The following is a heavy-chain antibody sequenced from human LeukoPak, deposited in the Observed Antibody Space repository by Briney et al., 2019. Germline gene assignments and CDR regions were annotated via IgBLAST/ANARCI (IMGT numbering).Heavy chain of an antibody. CDR1: GGSISSYY. V-gene: IGHV4-59*01. CDR2: IYYSGST. CDR3: ARDDDSGSSY. D-gene: IGHD1-26*01. Sequence: SETLSLTCTVSGGSISSYYWSWIRQPPGKGLEWIGYIYYSGSTNYNPSLKSRVTISVDTSKYQFSLKLSSVTAADTAVYYCARDDDSGSSYWGQGTLVTVSS. J-gene: IGHJ4*02.